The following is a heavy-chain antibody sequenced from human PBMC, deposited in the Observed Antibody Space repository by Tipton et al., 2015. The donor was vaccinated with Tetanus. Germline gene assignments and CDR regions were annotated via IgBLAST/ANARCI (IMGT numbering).Heavy chain of an antibody. Sequence: QVQLVQSGAEVKPSDTLSPTCAVYGGSLSRYYWTWIRQPPGKGLEWIGEVDDSGSTNYSPSLKSRVTISLDTSKNEFSLTLSSVTAADTAVYYCARGTWLYTSTYHRHWLDPWGQGTLVTVSS. D-gene: IGHD6-13*01. CDR3: ARGTWLYTSTYHRHWLDP. CDR1: GGSLSRYY. CDR2: VDDSGST. V-gene: IGHV4-34*01. J-gene: IGHJ5*02.